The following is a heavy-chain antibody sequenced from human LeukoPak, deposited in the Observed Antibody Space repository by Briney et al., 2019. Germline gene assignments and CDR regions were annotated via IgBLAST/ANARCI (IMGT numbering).Heavy chain of an antibody. CDR2: IIPIFGTA. V-gene: IGHV1-69*06. D-gene: IGHD3-22*01. J-gene: IGHJ3*02. Sequence: SVKVSCKASGGTFSSYAISWVRQAPGQGLEWMGGIIPIFGTANYAQKFQGRVTITADKSTSTAYMELSSLRSEDTAVYYCARDSGFYDSSGQNYFGGNAFDIWGQGTMVTVSS. CDR1: GGTFSSYA. CDR3: ARDSGFYDSSGQNYFGGNAFDI.